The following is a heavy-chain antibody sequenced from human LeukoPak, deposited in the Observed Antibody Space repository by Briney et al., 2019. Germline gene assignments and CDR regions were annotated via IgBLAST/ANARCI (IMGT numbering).Heavy chain of an antibody. CDR1: GFTFSSYS. Sequence: PGGSLRLSCAASGFTFSSYSMNWVRQAPGKGLEWVSSISSSSSYIYYADSVKGRFTISRDNAKNSLYLQMNSLRAEDTAVYYCARDPRIAAGASAPNWFDPWGQGTLVTVSS. D-gene: IGHD6-13*01. V-gene: IGHV3-21*01. CDR2: ISSSSSYI. CDR3: ARDPRIAAGASAPNWFDP. J-gene: IGHJ5*02.